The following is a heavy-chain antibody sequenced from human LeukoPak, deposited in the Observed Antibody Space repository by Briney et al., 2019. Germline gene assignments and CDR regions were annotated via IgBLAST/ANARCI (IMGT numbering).Heavy chain of an antibody. V-gene: IGHV3-33*01. CDR3: AREGASSSSSLIYYYCYGMDV. Sequence: PGGSLRLSCAASGFTFSSYGMHWVRQAPGKGLEWVAVIWYDGSNKYYADSVKGRFTISRDNAKNSLYLQMNSLRAEDTALYYCAREGASSSSSLIYYYCYGMDVWGQGTTVTVSS. J-gene: IGHJ6*02. CDR2: IWYDGSNK. D-gene: IGHD6-6*01. CDR1: GFTFSSYG.